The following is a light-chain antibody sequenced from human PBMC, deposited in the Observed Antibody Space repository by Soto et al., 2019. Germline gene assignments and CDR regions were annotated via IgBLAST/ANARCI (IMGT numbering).Light chain of an antibody. V-gene: IGLV2-14*01. CDR1: SSDVGGYNY. CDR2: EVS. J-gene: IGLJ3*02. Sequence: QSALTQPASVSGSPGQSITISCTGTSSDVGGYNYVSWYQQHPGKAPKLMIYEVSNRPSGVSNRFSGSKSGNTASLTISGLQAEDDADYYCSSFTSSQTGVFGGGTKVAVL. CDR3: SSFTSSQTGV.